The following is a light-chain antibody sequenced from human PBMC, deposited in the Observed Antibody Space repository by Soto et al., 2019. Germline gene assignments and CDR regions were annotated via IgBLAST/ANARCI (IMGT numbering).Light chain of an antibody. V-gene: IGKV2-24*01. J-gene: IGKJ1*01. CDR1: QSLVYSDGNTY. CDR2: QIS. CDR3: VQFSHFPRT. Sequence: DIVLTQTPLSSPVTLGQPASISCRSSQSLVYSDGNTYLSWLQQRPGQPPRLLIYQISNRFSGVPDRFSGSGAGTDCTLKICRVVAEDVGVYSCVQFSHFPRTFGQGTKVEIK.